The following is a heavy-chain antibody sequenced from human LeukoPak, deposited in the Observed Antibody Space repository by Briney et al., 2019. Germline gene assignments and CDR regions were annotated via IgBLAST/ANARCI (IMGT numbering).Heavy chain of an antibody. CDR2: INYSGST. D-gene: IGHD3-22*01. CDR3: ARPQNYYDSSAYLY. CDR1: GGSISSYY. V-gene: IGHV4-59*01. J-gene: IGHJ4*02. Sequence: SETPSLTCTVSGGSISSYYWSWIRQPPGKGLEWIGYINYSGSTNYNPSLKSRVTISVDTSKNQFSLKLSSVTAADTAVYYCARPQNYYDSSAYLYWGQGTLVTVSS.